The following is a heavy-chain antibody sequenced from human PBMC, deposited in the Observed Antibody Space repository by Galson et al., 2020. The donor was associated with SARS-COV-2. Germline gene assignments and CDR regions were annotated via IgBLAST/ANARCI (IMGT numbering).Heavy chain of an antibody. CDR1: GGSISSGGYY. Sequence: SETLSLTCTVSGGSISSGGYYWSWIRQHPGKGLEWIGYIYYSGSTYYNPSLKSRVTISVDTSKNQFSLKLSSVTAADTAVYYCARVFEYYGSGSYTDAFDIWGQGTMVTVSS. CDR2: IYYSGST. J-gene: IGHJ3*02. D-gene: IGHD3-10*01. V-gene: IGHV4-31*03. CDR3: ARVFEYYGSGSYTDAFDI.